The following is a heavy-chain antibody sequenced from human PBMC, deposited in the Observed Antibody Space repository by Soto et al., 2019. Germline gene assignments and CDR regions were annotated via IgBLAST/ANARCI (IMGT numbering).Heavy chain of an antibody. J-gene: IGHJ4*02. D-gene: IGHD3-3*01. Sequence: GGSLRLSCAASGFTFSSYAMSWVRQAPGKGLEWVSAISGSGGSTYYADSVKGRFTISRDNSKNTLYLQMNSLRAEDTAVYYCAKDLSVAADYDFWSGYYMSDYWGQGTLVTVSS. CDR1: GFTFSSYA. V-gene: IGHV3-23*01. CDR2: ISGSGGST. CDR3: AKDLSVAADYDFWSGYYMSDY.